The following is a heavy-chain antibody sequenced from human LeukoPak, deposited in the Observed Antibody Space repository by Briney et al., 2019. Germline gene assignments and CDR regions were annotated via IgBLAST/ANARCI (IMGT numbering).Heavy chain of an antibody. CDR3: ASAGTYNSYDAFDI. D-gene: IGHD1-14*01. Sequence: GGSLRLSCSASGFTVTSNYMNWVRQAPGKGLEWVSVIYRSGSTYYADSVKGRFTISRDNSKNTLFLRMNSLRAEDTAVYYCASAGTYNSYDAFDIWGQGTMVTVSP. CDR1: GFTVTSNY. V-gene: IGHV3-53*01. CDR2: IYRSGST. J-gene: IGHJ3*02.